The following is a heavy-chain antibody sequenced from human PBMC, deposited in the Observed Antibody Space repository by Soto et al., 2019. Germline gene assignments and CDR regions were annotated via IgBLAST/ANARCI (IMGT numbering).Heavy chain of an antibody. CDR3: ARDREGFARAGMDV. V-gene: IGHV3-33*01. Sequence: XGSLRLSCAASGFTFSSNDMHWVRQAPGKGLEWVAGIWYDGSNKYYAESLKGRLTISRDNSKNTVHLQMNSLRAEDTAVYYCARDREGFARAGMDVWGQGTTVTVSS. D-gene: IGHD3-10*01. CDR1: GFTFSSND. J-gene: IGHJ6*02. CDR2: IWYDGSNK.